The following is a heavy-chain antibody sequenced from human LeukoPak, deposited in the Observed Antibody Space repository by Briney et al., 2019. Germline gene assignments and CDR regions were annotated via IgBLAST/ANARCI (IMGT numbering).Heavy chain of an antibody. CDR1: GYTFTSYG. CDR2: ISAYNGNT. CDR3: ARDQGYRYGYGDFDY. V-gene: IGHV1-18*01. Sequence: GASVKVSCKASGYTFTSYGISWVRQAPGQGLEWMGWISAYNGNTNYAQKFQGRVTITADESTCTAYMELSSLRSEDTAVYYCARDQGYRYGYGDFDYWGQGTLVTVSS. J-gene: IGHJ4*02. D-gene: IGHD5-18*01.